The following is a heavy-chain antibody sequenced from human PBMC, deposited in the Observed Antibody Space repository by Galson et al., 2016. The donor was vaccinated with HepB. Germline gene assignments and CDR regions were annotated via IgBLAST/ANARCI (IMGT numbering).Heavy chain of an antibody. J-gene: IGHJ4*02. CDR2: ISPGRPNT. CDR1: GFAFSNSA. CDR3: AVWLQAHFDH. V-gene: IGHV3-23*01. Sequence: SLRLSCAASGFAFSNSAMGWIRQVLGKGLEWVSTISPGRPNTHYADSVWSRFTISRDDAKDTVFLHMYSLRDEDTAVYYCAVWLQAHFDHWGQGTFVAVSS. D-gene: IGHD5-24*01.